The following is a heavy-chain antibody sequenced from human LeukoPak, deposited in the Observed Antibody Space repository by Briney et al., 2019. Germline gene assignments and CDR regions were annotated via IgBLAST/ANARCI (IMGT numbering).Heavy chain of an antibody. J-gene: IGHJ6*04. Sequence: GGSLRLSCAASRFTFSSYAMSWVRQAPGKGLEWVSSISGSGGSTYYADSVKGRFTISRDNAKNSLYLQMNSLRAEDTAVYYCAELGITMIGGVWGKGTTVTISS. V-gene: IGHV3-23*01. CDR1: RFTFSSYA. CDR3: AELGITMIGGV. CDR2: ISGSGGST. D-gene: IGHD3-10*02.